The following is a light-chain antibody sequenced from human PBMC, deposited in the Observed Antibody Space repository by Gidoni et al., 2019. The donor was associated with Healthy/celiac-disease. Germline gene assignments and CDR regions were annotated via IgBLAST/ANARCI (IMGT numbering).Light chain of an antibody. CDR1: QSLLHSNVYIY. J-gene: IGKJ3*01. V-gene: IGKV2-28*01. Sequence: DMAMTQFPLSRPVTPGEQAPISCRSSQSLLHSNVYIYLDWYLQKPGQSPQLLIYLGSNRDSGVPYRFSGSGSGTDFTLKISKVEAEDVGVYYCMQALQTPRTFGPGTKVDIK. CDR3: MQALQTPRT. CDR2: LGS.